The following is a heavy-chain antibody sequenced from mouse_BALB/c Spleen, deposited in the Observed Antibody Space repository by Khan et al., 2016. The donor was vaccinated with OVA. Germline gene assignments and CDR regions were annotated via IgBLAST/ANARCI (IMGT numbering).Heavy chain of an antibody. Sequence: EVQLQESGPGLVNPSQSLSLTCTVTGYSITSDYAWNWIRQFPGNKLEWMGYISYSGRTSYNPSLKSRISITRDPSKNQVFLQLNSVTTEDTASYFCARSVTITTVVATDFDYWGQGTTHTVSS. J-gene: IGHJ2*01. CDR1: GYSITSDYA. CDR3: ARSVTITTVVATDFDY. D-gene: IGHD1-1*01. V-gene: IGHV3-2*02. CDR2: ISYSGRT.